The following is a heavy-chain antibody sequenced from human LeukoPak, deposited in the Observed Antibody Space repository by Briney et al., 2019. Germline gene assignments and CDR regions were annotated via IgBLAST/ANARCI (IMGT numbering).Heavy chain of an antibody. Sequence: SETLSLTCAVYGGSFSGYYWSWIRQPPGKGREWIGEINHSGSTNYNPSLKSRSTISVDTSKTQFSLKLSSVTAADTAVYYCASGDYDILTGYSDYWGQGTLVTVSS. CDR2: INHSGST. D-gene: IGHD3-9*01. CDR3: ASGDYDILTGYSDY. V-gene: IGHV4-34*01. CDR1: GGSFSGYY. J-gene: IGHJ4*02.